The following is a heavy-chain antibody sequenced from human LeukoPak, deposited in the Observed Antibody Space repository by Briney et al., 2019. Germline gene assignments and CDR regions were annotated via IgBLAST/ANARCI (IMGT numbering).Heavy chain of an antibody. CDR2: FDPEDGET. CDR3: ATDSSGWCGNWFDP. V-gene: IGHV1-24*01. J-gene: IGHJ5*02. CDR1: GYTLTELS. Sequence: ASVKVSCKVSGYTLTELSMHWVRQAPGKGLEWMGGFDPEDGETIYAQKFQGRVTMTEDTSTDTAYMELSSLRSEDTAVYYCATDSSGWCGNWFDPWGQGTLVTVSS. D-gene: IGHD6-19*01.